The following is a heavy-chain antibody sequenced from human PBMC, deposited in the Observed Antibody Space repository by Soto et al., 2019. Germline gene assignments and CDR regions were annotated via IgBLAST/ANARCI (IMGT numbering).Heavy chain of an antibody. CDR3: AASCAREGDWFDP. V-gene: IGHV4-31*03. CDR2: VYYSGTT. Sequence: QVHLQESGPGLVNPSQTLSLTCTVAGDSIRRRGFYWSWIRHHPGEGLEWIGFVYYSGTTDYKPSLRGRVAISADTSRNQFSLRLTSVTAADTAVYYCAASCAREGDWFDPWGQGILVTVSS. CDR1: GDSIRRRGFY. J-gene: IGHJ5*02. D-gene: IGHD3-16*01.